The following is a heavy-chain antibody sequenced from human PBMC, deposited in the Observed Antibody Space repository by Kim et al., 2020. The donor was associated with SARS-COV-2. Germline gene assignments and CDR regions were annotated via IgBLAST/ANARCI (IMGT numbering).Heavy chain of an antibody. Sequence: PGGSLRLSCAASGFTFSNAWMSWVRQAPGKGLEWVGRIKSKTEGGTTDYAAPVKGRFTISRDDSKNTLYLQMNSLKTEDTAVYYCTTEERTAYGSGSYPRDYWGQGTLVTVSS. CDR1: GFTFSNAW. J-gene: IGHJ4*02. V-gene: IGHV3-15*01. D-gene: IGHD3-10*01. CDR3: TTEERTAYGSGSYPRDY. CDR2: IKSKTEGGTT.